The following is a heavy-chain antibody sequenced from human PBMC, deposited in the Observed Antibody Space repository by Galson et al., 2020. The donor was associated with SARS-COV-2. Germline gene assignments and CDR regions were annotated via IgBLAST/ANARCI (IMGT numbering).Heavy chain of an antibody. CDR2: IYYDGGT. CDR3: APLRATGTGRGYVDY. J-gene: IGHJ4*02. V-gene: IGHV4-39*01. D-gene: IGHD1-7*01. Sequence: SQTLSLTCAVSGGSVNTLSYYWGWIRQSPGKGLESIGSIYYDGGTYYNPSLKSRLTISLDMSKNQFSLKLNSVTAGDTAVYYCAPLRATGTGRGYVDYWGQGVLVTVSS. CDR1: GGSVNTLSYY.